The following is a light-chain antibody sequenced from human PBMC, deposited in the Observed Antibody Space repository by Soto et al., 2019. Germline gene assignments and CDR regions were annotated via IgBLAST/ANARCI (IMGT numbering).Light chain of an antibody. CDR2: DAS. CDR3: QQYNSFPRT. J-gene: IGKJ1*01. Sequence: DVHMNQSPSSLSASVGDRVTITCRASHSISSWLAWYQQKSGKAPKLLIYDASNLERGVPSRFSGSGSGTDFTFTISSLQPEDVATYYCQQYNSFPRTFGQGTKVDIK. CDR1: HSISSW. V-gene: IGKV1-5*01.